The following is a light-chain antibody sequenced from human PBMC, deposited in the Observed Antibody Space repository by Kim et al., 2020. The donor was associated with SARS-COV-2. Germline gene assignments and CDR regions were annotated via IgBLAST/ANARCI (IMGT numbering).Light chain of an antibody. Sequence: EIVLTQSPGTLSLSPGESATLSCRASQSVSSSYLAWYQQKPGQAPRLLIYGASSRATDIPDRFSGSGSGTDFTLTISRLEPEDFAVYYCQQYGSSPRTFGQGTKVDIK. CDR1: QSVSSSY. J-gene: IGKJ1*01. V-gene: IGKV3-20*01. CDR2: GAS. CDR3: QQYGSSPRT.